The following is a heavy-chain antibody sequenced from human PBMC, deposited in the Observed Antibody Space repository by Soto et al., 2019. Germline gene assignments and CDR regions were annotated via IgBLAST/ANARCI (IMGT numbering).Heavy chain of an antibody. V-gene: IGHV4-61*01. Sequence: SETLSLTCTVSGGSVSSGSYYWSWIRQPPGKGLEWIGYIYYSGSTNYNPSLKIRVTISVDTSKNEFSLKLGSVTAADTAVYYCARDYFRGFDGRYFDYWGQGTLVTVSS. D-gene: IGHD3-9*01. CDR2: IYYSGST. CDR3: ARDYFRGFDGRYFDY. CDR1: GGSVSSGSYY. J-gene: IGHJ4*02.